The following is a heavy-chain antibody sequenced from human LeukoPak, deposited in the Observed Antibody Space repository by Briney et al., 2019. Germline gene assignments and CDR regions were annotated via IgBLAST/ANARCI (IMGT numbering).Heavy chain of an antibody. CDR3: ARHREGATQVGLFTF. D-gene: IGHD3-3*01. V-gene: IGHV3-7*01. J-gene: IGHJ4*02. Sequence: GGSLRLSCAASGFTFSSYWMSWVRQAPGKGLEWVANIKQDGSEKYYVDSVKGRFTISRDNAKNSLYLQMNSLRAGDTAVYYCARHREGATQVGLFTFWGQGTLVIVSS. CDR1: GFTFSSYW. CDR2: IKQDGSEK.